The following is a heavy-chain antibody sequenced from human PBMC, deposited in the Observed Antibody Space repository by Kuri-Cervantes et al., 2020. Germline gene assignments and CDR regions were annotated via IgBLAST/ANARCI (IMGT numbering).Heavy chain of an antibody. Sequence: GGSLRLSCVASGFTFDDYAMHWVRQVPGKGLEWVSGISWNSNKIGYADSVKGRFTISRDNSKNTLYLQMNSLRSEDTAVYYCARARIQLRASDYWGQGTLVTVSS. CDR2: ISWNSNKI. V-gene: IGHV3-9*01. D-gene: IGHD5-18*01. CDR3: ARARIQLRASDY. J-gene: IGHJ4*02. CDR1: GFTFDDYA.